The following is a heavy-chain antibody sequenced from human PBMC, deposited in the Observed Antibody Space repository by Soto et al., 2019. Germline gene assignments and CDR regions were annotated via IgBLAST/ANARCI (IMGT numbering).Heavy chain of an antibody. D-gene: IGHD5-18*01. CDR1: GGSISSGGYS. V-gene: IGHV4-30-2*01. CDR3: ASRREYTAMGHFAY. CDR2: IYHSGST. Sequence: SETLSLTCTVSGGSISSGGYSWSWIRQPPGKGLEWIGYIYHSGSTYYNPSLKSRVTISVDRSKNQFSLKLSSVTAADTAVYYCASRREYTAMGHFAYWGQGTLVTVSS. J-gene: IGHJ4*02.